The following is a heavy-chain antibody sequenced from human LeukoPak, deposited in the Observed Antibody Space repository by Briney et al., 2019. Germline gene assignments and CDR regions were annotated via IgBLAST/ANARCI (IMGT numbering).Heavy chain of an antibody. CDR3: ARGTRFYDILTGYKYNWFDP. V-gene: IGHV4-34*01. J-gene: IGHJ5*02. Sequence: SEPLSLTCAVYGGSFSGYYWSWIRQPAGNGLEWIGEINHSGSTNYNPSLKSRVTISVDTSKNQFSLKLSSVTAADTAVYYCARGTRFYDILTGYKYNWFDPWGQGTLVTVSS. D-gene: IGHD3-9*01. CDR2: INHSGST. CDR1: GGSFSGYY.